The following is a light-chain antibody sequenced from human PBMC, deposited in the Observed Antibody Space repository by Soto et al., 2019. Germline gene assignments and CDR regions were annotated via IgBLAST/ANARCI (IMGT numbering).Light chain of an antibody. CDR1: QNIERY. V-gene: IGKV1-39*01. Sequence: DIQMTQSPSSLSASIGDTITISCRASQNIERYLNWYQHKQGKAPQLLMFAAANLESGVPSRFRESGSGTDFPLTISSLQPEDFATYYCQQTYSTIHSFGQGTKVDIK. J-gene: IGKJ2*01. CDR3: QQTYSTIHS. CDR2: AAA.